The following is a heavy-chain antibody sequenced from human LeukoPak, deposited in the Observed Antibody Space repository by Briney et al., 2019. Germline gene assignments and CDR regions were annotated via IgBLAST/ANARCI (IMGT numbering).Heavy chain of an antibody. Sequence: GSLRLSCAASGFIFRNYAMSWLRQAPGRGLEWVSTVHGRNYYADSVKGRFTISRDDSRSTLYLQMDNLRAEDTAVYYCAKDQTGDGYNSIWGQGTLVTVSS. V-gene: IGHV3-23*01. CDR3: AKDQTGDGYNSI. CDR1: GFIFRNYA. CDR2: VHGRN. D-gene: IGHD5-24*01. J-gene: IGHJ4*02.